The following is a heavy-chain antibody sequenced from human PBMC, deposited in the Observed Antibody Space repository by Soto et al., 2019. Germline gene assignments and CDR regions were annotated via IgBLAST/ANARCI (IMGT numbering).Heavy chain of an antibody. V-gene: IGHV3-23*01. CDR3: AKDPSTGPPDC. CDR2: IHPSGGST. D-gene: IGHD3-9*01. J-gene: IGHJ4*02. Sequence: PGGFLRLSCAGAGFMFSSYGMSWVRQAPGKGLQWVATIHPSGGSTHYAESVRGRFTISRDNSRDTLYLQMNSLRAEDTAVYYCAKDPSTGPPDCWGQGALVTVSS. CDR1: GFMFSSYG.